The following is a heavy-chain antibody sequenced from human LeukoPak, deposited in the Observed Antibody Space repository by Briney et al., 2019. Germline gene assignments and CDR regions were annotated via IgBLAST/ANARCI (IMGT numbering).Heavy chain of an antibody. Sequence: GGSLRLSCAGSGFIFSDFYINWIRQSPGKGLEWLAYISPDGSYTTYGDSVKGRFVISRDNAKNSVSLQMNSLRVEYTAVYFCASDQVSGVFDYWGQGARVTVS. D-gene: IGHD5/OR15-5a*01. CDR3: ASDQVSGVFDY. V-gene: IGHV3-11*05. J-gene: IGHJ4*02. CDR1: GFIFSDFY. CDR2: ISPDGSYT.